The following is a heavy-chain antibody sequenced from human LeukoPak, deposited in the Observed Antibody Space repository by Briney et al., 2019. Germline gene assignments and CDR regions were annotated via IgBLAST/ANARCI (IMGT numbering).Heavy chain of an antibody. Sequence: GGSLRLSCAASGFTFCSFTMSWVRQAPGKELEWVARSRIKADSYITQYAASVKGRFIISRDDSKNSLYLQMDSLKTEDTAIYYCARGYHSFDMWGQGTVVTVSS. CDR1: GFTFCSFT. J-gene: IGHJ3*02. CDR3: ARGYHSFDM. CDR2: SRIKADSYIT. D-gene: IGHD2-2*01. V-gene: IGHV3-72*01.